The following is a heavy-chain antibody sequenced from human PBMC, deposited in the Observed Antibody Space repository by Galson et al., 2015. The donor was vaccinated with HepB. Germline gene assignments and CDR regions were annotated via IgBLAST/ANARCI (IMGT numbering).Heavy chain of an antibody. D-gene: IGHD2-15*01. CDR2: ISSSGGST. V-gene: IGHV3-23*01. J-gene: IGHJ4*02. Sequence: SLRLSCAASGFTFSSYAMSWVRQAPGKGLEWVSGISSSGGSTYYADSVKSRFTISRDNSKNTLYLQMISLRAEDTAEYYCAKDNKDFDYWGQGTLVTVSS. CDR1: GFTFSSYA. CDR3: AKDNKDFDY.